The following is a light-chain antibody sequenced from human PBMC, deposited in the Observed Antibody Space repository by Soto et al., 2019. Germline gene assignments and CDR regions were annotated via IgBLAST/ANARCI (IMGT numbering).Light chain of an antibody. CDR3: NSHTSGDFRV. J-gene: IGLJ1*01. CDR1: GSDIAGYNY. CDR2: EVT. Sequence: QSVLTQPASVSGSLGQSITISCTGTGSDIAGYNYISWYQQLPGKAPKLMIYEVTIRPSGISNRFSGSKSGNTASLTISGLQAEDEADYYCNSHTSGDFRVFGTGTKLTVL. V-gene: IGLV2-14*01.